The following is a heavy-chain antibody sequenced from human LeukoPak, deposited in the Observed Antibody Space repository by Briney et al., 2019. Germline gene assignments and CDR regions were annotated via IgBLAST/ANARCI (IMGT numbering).Heavy chain of an antibody. V-gene: IGHV3-74*01. Sequence: PGGSLRLSCAASGFTFSSYWMHWVRQAPGKGLVWVSRINSDGSSTSYADSVKGRFTISRDNAKNTLYLQMNSLRAEDTAVYYCAKDPLPDKVTRSFTVTTGNWFDPWGQGTLVSVSS. CDR1: GFTFSSYW. CDR2: INSDGSST. J-gene: IGHJ5*02. CDR3: AKDPLPDKVTRSFTVTTGNWFDP. D-gene: IGHD4-17*01.